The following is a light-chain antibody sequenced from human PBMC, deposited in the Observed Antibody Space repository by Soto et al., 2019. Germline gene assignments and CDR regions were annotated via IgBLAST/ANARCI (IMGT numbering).Light chain of an antibody. Sequence: DIQMTQSPSSLSASVGDRATITGPASQSIGSDLNWYQPKRGKAPTLLIYAASSLQCGVPSRSSGSGSGTDFTLTISSLQPEDCGTYYCQQSYSTPLTFGGGTKVDIK. J-gene: IGKJ4*01. CDR2: AAS. CDR3: QQSYSTPLT. CDR1: QSIGSD. V-gene: IGKV1-39*01.